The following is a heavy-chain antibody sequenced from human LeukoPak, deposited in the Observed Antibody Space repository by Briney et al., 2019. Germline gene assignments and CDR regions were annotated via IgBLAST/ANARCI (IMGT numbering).Heavy chain of an antibody. CDR2: ISYDGSNK. CDR3: AKDYGRDYYYDSSGYPDNWFDP. V-gene: IGHV3-30*18. D-gene: IGHD3-22*01. CDR1: GFTFSRHG. Sequence: PGGSLRLSCAASGFTFSRHGMHWVRQAPGKGLEWVAVISYDGSNKHYADSVKGRFTISRDNSKNTLYLQMNSLRAEDTAVYYCAKDYGRDYYYDSSGYPDNWFDPWGQGTLITVSS. J-gene: IGHJ5*02.